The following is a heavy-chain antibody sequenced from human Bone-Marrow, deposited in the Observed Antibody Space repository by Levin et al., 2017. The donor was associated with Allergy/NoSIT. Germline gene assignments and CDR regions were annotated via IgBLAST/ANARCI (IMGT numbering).Heavy chain of an antibody. CDR2: INPSGGST. D-gene: IGHD6-13*01. Sequence: ASVKVSCKASGYTFTSYYMHWVRQAPGQGLEWMGIINPSGGSTSYAQKFQGRVTMTRDTSTSTVYMELSSLRSEDTAVYYCARDWGRAAAERRYFDYWGQGTLVTVSS. V-gene: IGHV1-46*01. J-gene: IGHJ4*02. CDR1: GYTFTSYY. CDR3: ARDWGRAAAERRYFDY.